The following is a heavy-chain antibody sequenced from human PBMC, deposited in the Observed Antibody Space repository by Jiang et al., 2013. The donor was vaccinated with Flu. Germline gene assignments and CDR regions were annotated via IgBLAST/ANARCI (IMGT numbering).Heavy chain of an antibody. J-gene: IGHJ4*02. CDR3: AKGSSGWYSIKVPLDS. V-gene: IGHV4-39*01. CDR1: GGSITSSSYH. Sequence: LLKPSETLSLSCTVSGGSITSSSYHWGWIRQTPGKGLEWIGTIYYSGTSYYNPSLKSRVIISLDTSKNQISLNVRSVTAADTAVYHCAKGSSGWYSIKVPLDSWGQGTLVTVSS. D-gene: IGHD6-19*01. CDR2: IYYSGTS.